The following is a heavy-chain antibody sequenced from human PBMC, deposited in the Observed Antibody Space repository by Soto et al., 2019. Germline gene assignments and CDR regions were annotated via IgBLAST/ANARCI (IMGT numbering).Heavy chain of an antibody. CDR1: GYTFNNYG. CDR2: ISAYNGNA. J-gene: IGHJ3*02. D-gene: IGHD3-10*01. CDR3: GRGTRRFGELFDAFDI. Sequence: QVQLVQSGYEVKEPGASVTVSCKASGYTFNNYGITWVRQAPGQGLEWIGWISAYNGNANYAQKLQGRVTVTRDTSTSTAYLELRSLRSDDTAVYYCGRGTRRFGELFDAFDIGVKGTMVPVSS. V-gene: IGHV1-18*01.